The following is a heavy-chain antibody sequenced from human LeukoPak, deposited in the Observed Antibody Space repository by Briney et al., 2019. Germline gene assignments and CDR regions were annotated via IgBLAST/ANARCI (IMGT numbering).Heavy chain of an antibody. CDR3: VRCGSGSYYTD. Sequence: GGSLRLSCSGSGLTFGNYFMHWVRQAPGKGLEFVSAISTDGLSTYYADSVKDRFTISRDNSIRTLYLHMSSLRVEDTAVYYCVRCGSGSYYTDWGQGTLVTVSS. CDR1: GLTFGNYF. V-gene: IGHV3-64D*06. D-gene: IGHD3-10*01. CDR2: ISTDGLST. J-gene: IGHJ4*02.